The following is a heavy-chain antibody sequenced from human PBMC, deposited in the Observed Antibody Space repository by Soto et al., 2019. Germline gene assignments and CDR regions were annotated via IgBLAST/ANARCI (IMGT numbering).Heavy chain of an antibody. CDR1: GFTFSSYA. CDR3: ARESDH. J-gene: IGHJ4*02. Sequence: GGALRLSCAASGFTFSSYAMSWVRQAPGKGLEWVSTISGSGGGTYYADSMKGRFTISRDNSKNTLYLQMYSLRVEDTAVYYCARESDHWGQGTLVTVSS. CDR2: ISGSGGGT. V-gene: IGHV3-23*01.